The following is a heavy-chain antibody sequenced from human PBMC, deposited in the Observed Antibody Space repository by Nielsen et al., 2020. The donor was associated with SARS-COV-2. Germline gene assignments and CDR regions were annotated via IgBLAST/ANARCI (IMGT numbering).Heavy chain of an antibody. Sequence: RRSLRLSCAASGFTFSSYWMNWVRQAPGKGLEWVANIKQDGSEKYYGDSVKGRFTISRDNAKNSLYLDMNSLRVEDTAVYYCARARYADYWGQGTLVTVSS. V-gene: IGHV3-7*04. CDR1: GFTFSSYW. D-gene: IGHD2-8*01. CDR2: IKQDGSEK. J-gene: IGHJ4*02. CDR3: ARARYADY.